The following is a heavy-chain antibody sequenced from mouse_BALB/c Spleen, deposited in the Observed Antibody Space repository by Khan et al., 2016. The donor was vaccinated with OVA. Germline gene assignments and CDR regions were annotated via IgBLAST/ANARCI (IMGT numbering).Heavy chain of an antibody. D-gene: IGHD1-1*01. Sequence: EVQLQESGPGLVKPSQSLSLTCTVTGYSITSGYAWNWIRQFPGNKLEWMGYISYSGGTSYNPSLKSRISITRDTSKNQFFLQLNSVTIEDTATYYCARGNYYGYYFDYWGQGTTLTVSS. J-gene: IGHJ2*01. CDR2: ISYSGGT. V-gene: IGHV3-2*02. CDR3: ARGNYYGYYFDY. CDR1: GYSITSGYA.